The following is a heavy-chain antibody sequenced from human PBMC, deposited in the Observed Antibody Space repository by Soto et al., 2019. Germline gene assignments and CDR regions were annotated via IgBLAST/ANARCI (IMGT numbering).Heavy chain of an antibody. CDR1: GYTFTNYG. J-gene: IGHJ5*02. CDR2: INTYNGNT. V-gene: IGHV1-18*01. CDR3: ARGVGSGTYYNQYNWFDP. D-gene: IGHD3-10*01. Sequence: ASVKVSCKASGYTFTNYGISWVRQAPGQGLEWMGWINTYNGNTNHAQKLQGRVTMTTDTSTSTAYMELRSLRSDDTTVYYCARGVGSGTYYNQYNWFDPWGQGTLVTVSS.